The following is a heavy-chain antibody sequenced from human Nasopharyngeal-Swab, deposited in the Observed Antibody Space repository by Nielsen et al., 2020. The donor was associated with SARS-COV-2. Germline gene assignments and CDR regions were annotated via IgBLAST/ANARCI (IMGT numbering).Heavy chain of an antibody. D-gene: IGHD3-22*01. Sequence: ASVKVSCKASGYTFTSYGISWVRQAPGQGLEWLGWISAYNGNTNYAQRLQGRVTMTTDTSTSTAYMKLRSLRSDDTAVYYCARFTAGGYYDSSGYYYWYFDLWGRGTLVTVSS. CDR1: GYTFTSYG. CDR3: ARFTAGGYYDSSGYYYWYFDL. CDR2: ISAYNGNT. J-gene: IGHJ2*01. V-gene: IGHV1-18*01.